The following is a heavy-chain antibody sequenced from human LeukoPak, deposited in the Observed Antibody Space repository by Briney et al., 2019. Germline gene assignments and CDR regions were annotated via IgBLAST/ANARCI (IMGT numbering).Heavy chain of an antibody. CDR3: ARDGTLYYYDSSGFSSYHWYFDL. J-gene: IGHJ2*01. V-gene: IGHV1-2*02. Sequence: GASVKVSCKASGYTFTGYYMHCVRQAPGQGLEWMGWINPNSGGTNYAQKFQGRVTMTRDTSISTAYMELSRLRSDDTAVYYCARDGTLYYYDSSGFSSYHWYFDLWGRGTLVTVSS. D-gene: IGHD3-22*01. CDR2: INPNSGGT. CDR1: GYTFTGYY.